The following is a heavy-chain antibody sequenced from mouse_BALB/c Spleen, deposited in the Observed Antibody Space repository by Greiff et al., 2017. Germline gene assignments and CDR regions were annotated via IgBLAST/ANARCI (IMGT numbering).Heavy chain of an antibody. V-gene: IGHV1S22*01. CDR2: IYPGSGST. Sequence: LQQPGSELVRPGASVKLSCKASGYTFTSYWMHWVKQRHGQGLEWIGNIYPGSGSTNYDEKFKSKGTLTVDTSSSTAYMHLSSLTSEDSAVYYCTRNYRYDGWFAYWGQGTLVTVSA. D-gene: IGHD2-14*01. CDR3: TRNYRYDGWFAY. CDR1: GYTFTSYW. J-gene: IGHJ3*01.